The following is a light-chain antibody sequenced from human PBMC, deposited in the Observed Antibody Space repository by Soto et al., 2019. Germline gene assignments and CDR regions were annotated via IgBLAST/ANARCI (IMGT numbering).Light chain of an antibody. CDR3: QQYNNWPRT. V-gene: IGKV3-15*01. CDR1: QSVSSS. CDR2: GAS. Sequence: EIVMTQSPATLSVSPGERVTLSCRASQSVSSSLAWYQQKPGQAPRLLIYGASTRATGIPARFSGSGSGTEFTLTISSLQSEDFAVYYCQQYNNWPRTFGQGTKVDI. J-gene: IGKJ1*01.